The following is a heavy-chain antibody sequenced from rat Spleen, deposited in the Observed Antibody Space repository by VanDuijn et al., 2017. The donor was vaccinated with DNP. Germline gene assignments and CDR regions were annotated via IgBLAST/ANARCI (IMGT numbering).Heavy chain of an antibody. CDR1: GFTFSDYF. V-gene: IGHV5-29*01. J-gene: IGHJ4*01. D-gene: IGHD1-12*01. CDR2: ISTSGSRA. Sequence: EVQLVESDGGLVQPGRSLKLSCAASGFTFSDYFMAWVRQAPTKGLEWVATISTSGSRAYYPDSVKGRFTISRDDAKSSLYLQMDSLRSEDTATYYCARHRTIMPYYYSMDAWGQGASVTVSS. CDR3: ARHRTIMPYYYSMDA.